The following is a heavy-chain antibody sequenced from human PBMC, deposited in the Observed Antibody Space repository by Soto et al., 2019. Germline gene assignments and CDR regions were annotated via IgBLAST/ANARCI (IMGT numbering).Heavy chain of an antibody. D-gene: IGHD3-9*01. Sequence: SEESLKISCKGSGYSFTSYWISWVRQMPGKGLEWMGRIDPSDSYTNYSPSFQGHVTISADKSISTAYLQWSSLKASDTAMYYCARRPYYDILTGPLYYYYGMDVWGQGTTVTVSS. CDR2: IDPSDSYT. V-gene: IGHV5-10-1*01. CDR1: GYSFTSYW. CDR3: ARRPYYDILTGPLYYYYGMDV. J-gene: IGHJ6*02.